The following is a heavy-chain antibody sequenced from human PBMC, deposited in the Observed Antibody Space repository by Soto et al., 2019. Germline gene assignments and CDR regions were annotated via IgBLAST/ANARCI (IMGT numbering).Heavy chain of an antibody. J-gene: IGHJ5*02. CDR1: GFTFSSYV. Sequence: QVQLVESGGGVVQPGRSLRLSCAASGFTFSSYVMHWVRQAPGKGLEWVAVISYDGSNKYYADSVKGRFTISRDNSKNTLYLQMNSLRAEDTAVYYCAREDGDYVLSPLFDPWGQGTLVTVSS. CDR3: AREDGDYVLSPLFDP. D-gene: IGHD4-17*01. CDR2: ISYDGSNK. V-gene: IGHV3-30-3*01.